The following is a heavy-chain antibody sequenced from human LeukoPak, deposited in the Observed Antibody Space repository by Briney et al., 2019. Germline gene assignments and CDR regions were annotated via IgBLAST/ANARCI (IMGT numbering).Heavy chain of an antibody. J-gene: IGHJ4*02. V-gene: IGHV4-4*02. CDR3: AGYNIPYTFEF. CDR2: ILHSGDT. Sequence: PSGTLSLTCAVSGGSISRSNWWSWVRQPPGKGLEWIGNILHSGDTNYNASLRSRLIISLDKSRNQFSLQLSSVTAADTAVYYCAGYNIPYTFEFWGPGTVVTVSS. CDR1: GGSISRSNW. D-gene: IGHD1-14*01.